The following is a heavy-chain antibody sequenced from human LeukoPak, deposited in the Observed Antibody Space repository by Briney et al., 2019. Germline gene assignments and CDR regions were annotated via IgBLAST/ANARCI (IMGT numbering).Heavy chain of an antibody. CDR1: GFTFRSYA. CDR3: AREGLSYAFDI. J-gene: IGHJ3*02. CDR2: ISYDGSNK. V-gene: IGHV3-30-3*01. Sequence: AGRSLRLSCAASGFTFRSYAMHWVRQAPGKGLEWVAVISYDGSNKYFADSVKGRFTISRDNSKNTLYLQVNSLRAEDTAVYYCAREGLSYAFDIWGQGTMVTVSS. D-gene: IGHD2/OR15-2a*01.